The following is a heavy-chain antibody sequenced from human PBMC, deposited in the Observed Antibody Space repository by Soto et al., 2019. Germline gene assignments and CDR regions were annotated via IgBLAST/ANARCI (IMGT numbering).Heavy chain of an antibody. CDR3: ARHRGPTTQDNWFDP. J-gene: IGHJ5*02. Sequence: QVHLVQSGAEVKNPGASVKVSCKASGYSFFSYDISWVRQAPGQGLEWMGWISGYNCYTLSAQKFQGRVTLTTDTSTNTAYLELRNLTSDDMAVYYCARHRGPTTQDNWFDPWGQGTLVTVSS. CDR1: GYSFFSYD. D-gene: IGHD5-12*01. CDR2: ISGYNCYT. V-gene: IGHV1-18*03.